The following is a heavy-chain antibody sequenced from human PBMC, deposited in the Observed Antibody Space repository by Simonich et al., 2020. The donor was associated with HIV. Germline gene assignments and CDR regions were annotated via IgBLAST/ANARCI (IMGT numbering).Heavy chain of an antibody. V-gene: IGHV4-4*02. J-gene: IGHJ4*02. CDR2: IYHIGRT. D-gene: IGHD6-13*01. CDR1: GGSISSSNW. Sequence: QVQLQESGPGLVKPSGTLSLTCAVSGGSISSSNWWSWVRQPPGKGLEWMGEIYHIGRTNYNPSLKSRVPISVDKSKNQFSLKLSSVTAADTAVYYCARDSSSLYYFDYWGQGTLVTVSS. CDR3: ARDSSSLYYFDY.